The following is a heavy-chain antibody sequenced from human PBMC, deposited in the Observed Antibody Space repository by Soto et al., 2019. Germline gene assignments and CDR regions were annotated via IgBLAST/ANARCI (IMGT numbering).Heavy chain of an antibody. CDR2: IYSGGYT. D-gene: IGHD3-9*01. V-gene: IGHV3-53*01. J-gene: IGHJ4*02. CDR1: GFTVSNNY. Sequence: EVQLVESGGGLIQPGGSLRLSCAVSGFTVSNNYMSWVRQAPGKGLEGVSVIYSGGYTAYGDSVKGRFTISRDNSKNTLYIQMNSLRVEDTAVYYCAKDPSTGSADYWGQGTLVTVSS. CDR3: AKDPSTGSADY.